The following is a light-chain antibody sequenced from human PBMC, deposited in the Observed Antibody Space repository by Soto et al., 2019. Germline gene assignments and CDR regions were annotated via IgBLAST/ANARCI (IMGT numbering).Light chain of an antibody. J-gene: IGKJ1*01. V-gene: IGKV3-11*01. Sequence: EIVLTQSPATLSLSPGERATLSCRASQSVSSYLAWYQQKPGQAPRLLIYDESNMPTGIPARFSGSGSGTDFTLTISSLEPEDFAVYYCQQRSNWLWTFGQGTKVEIK. CDR3: QQRSNWLWT. CDR1: QSVSSY. CDR2: DES.